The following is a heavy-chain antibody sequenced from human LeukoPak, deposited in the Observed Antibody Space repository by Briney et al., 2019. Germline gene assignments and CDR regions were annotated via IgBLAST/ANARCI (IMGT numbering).Heavy chain of an antibody. CDR3: ARENDQGFDY. V-gene: IGHV3-21*01. Sequence: GGSLRLSCAAPGFTFSNYAMNWVRQAPGEGLEWVSSFGTRSSSIYYAHSVTGRFIVSRDNAKNSLFLQMNSLRAEDTAVYYCARENDQGFDYWGQGTLVTVSS. CDR2: FGTRSSSI. D-gene: IGHD3-16*01. J-gene: IGHJ4*02. CDR1: GFTFSNYA.